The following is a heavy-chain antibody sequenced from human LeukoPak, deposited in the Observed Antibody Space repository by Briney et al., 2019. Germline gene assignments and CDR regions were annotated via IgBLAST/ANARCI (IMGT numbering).Heavy chain of an antibody. J-gene: IGHJ4*02. CDR3: ARDRQTGHFDY. D-gene: IGHD1-1*01. Sequence: PGGSLRLSCAASGFTFSSYSVNWVRQAPGKGLEWVSSMSSSSIHIYYADSVKGRFTISRDNAKNSLYLQMNSLRAEDTAVYYCARDRQTGHFDYWGQGTLVTVSS. V-gene: IGHV3-21*01. CDR1: GFTFSSYS. CDR2: MSSSSIHI.